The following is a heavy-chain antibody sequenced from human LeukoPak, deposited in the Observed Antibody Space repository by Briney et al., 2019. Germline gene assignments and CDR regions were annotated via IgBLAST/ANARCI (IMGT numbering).Heavy chain of an antibody. Sequence: SETLSLTCTVSGGSVSSGSYYWSWIRQPPRKGLEWIGYVHYSGNTNYNPSLKSRVTISVDTSKNQFSLKLNSVTAADTAVYYCARMIAAAGTEYFDLWGRGTLVTVSS. V-gene: IGHV4-61*01. J-gene: IGHJ2*01. D-gene: IGHD6-13*01. CDR2: VHYSGNT. CDR1: GGSVSSGSYY. CDR3: ARMIAAAGTEYFDL.